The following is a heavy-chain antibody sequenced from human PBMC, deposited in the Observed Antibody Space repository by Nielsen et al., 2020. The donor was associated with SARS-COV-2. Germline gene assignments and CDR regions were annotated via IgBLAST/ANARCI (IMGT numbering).Heavy chain of an antibody. CDR2: INHSGST. J-gene: IGHJ6*02. CDR1: GGSFSGYY. CDR3: ARGYCSSTSCRPHYYYGMDV. V-gene: IGHV4-34*01. Sequence: GSLRLSCAVYGGSFSGYYWSWIRQPPGKGLEWIGEINHSGSTNYNPSLKSRVTISVDTSKNQFSLKLSSVTAADTAVYYCARGYCSSTSCRPHYYYGMDVWGQGTTVTVSS. D-gene: IGHD2-2*01.